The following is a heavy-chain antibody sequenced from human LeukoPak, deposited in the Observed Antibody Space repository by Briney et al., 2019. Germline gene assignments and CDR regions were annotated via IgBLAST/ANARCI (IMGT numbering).Heavy chain of an antibody. CDR3: ARDRGPVAGTGDNWFDP. V-gene: IGHV4-59*01. J-gene: IGHJ5*02. Sequence: SETLSLTCTVSGGSISSYYWSWIRQPPGKGLEWIGYIYYSGSTNYNPSLKSRVTISVDTSKNQFSLKLSSVTAADTAVYYCARDRGPVAGTGDNWFDPWGQGTLVTVSS. CDR2: IYYSGST. CDR1: GGSISSYY. D-gene: IGHD6-19*01.